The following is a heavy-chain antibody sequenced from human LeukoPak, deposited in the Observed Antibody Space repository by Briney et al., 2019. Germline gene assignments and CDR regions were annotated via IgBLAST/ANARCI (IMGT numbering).Heavy chain of an antibody. CDR3: ARSDYHNSGSHTVFDAFDI. J-gene: IGHJ3*02. CDR2: IDDSGNT. D-gene: IGHD3-10*01. Sequence: KPSETLSLTCTVSGGSISRYYWSWLRRPPGKGLEWIGYIDDSGNTNYNPSLKSQVTISVDKSKNQFSLKLSFVTAADTAMYYCARSDYHNSGSHTVFDAFDIWGQGTRVTVSS. CDR1: GGSISRYY. V-gene: IGHV4-59*01.